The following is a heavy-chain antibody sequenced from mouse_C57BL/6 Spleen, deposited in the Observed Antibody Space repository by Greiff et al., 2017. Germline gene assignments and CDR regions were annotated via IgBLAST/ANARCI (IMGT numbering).Heavy chain of an antibody. CDR2: IDPSDSET. V-gene: IGHV1-52*01. Sequence: QVQLQQSGAELVRPGSSVKLSCKASGYTFTSYWMHWVKQRPIQGLEWIGNIDPSDSETHYNQKFKDKATLTVDKSSSTAYMQLSSLTSEDSAVYYGARYYYGSSYWYFDVWGTGTTVTVSS. J-gene: IGHJ1*03. CDR3: ARYYYGSSYWYFDV. D-gene: IGHD1-1*01. CDR1: GYTFTSYW.